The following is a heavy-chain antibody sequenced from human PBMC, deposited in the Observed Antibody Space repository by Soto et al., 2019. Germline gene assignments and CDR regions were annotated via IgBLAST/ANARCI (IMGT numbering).Heavy chain of an antibody. CDR3: ARAETGTPYYFDY. Sequence: QVQLQQWGAGLLKPSETLSLTCAVYGGSFSGYYWSWIRQPPGKGLEWIGEINHSGSTNYNPSLKSRVTISVDTSKNQFSLKLSSVTAAYTAVYYCARAETGTPYYFDYWGQGTLVTVSS. V-gene: IGHV4-34*01. CDR1: GGSFSGYY. D-gene: IGHD1-1*01. J-gene: IGHJ4*02. CDR2: INHSGST.